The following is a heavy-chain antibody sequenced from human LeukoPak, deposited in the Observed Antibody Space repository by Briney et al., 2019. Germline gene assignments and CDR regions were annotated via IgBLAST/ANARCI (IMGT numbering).Heavy chain of an antibody. V-gene: IGHV3-23*01. CDR1: GFTFSSYA. CDR3: ARSDIVVVPAALWGAFDI. J-gene: IGHJ3*02. CDR2: ISGSGGST. Sequence: GGSLRLSCAASGFTFSSYAMSWVRQAPGKGLEWVSAISGSGGSTYYADSVKGRFTISRDNSKNTLYLQMNSLRAEDTAVYYCARSDIVVVPAALWGAFDIWGQGTMVTVSS. D-gene: IGHD2-2*01.